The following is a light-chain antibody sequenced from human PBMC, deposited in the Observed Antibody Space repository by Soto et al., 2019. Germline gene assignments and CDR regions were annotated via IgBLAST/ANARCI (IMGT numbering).Light chain of an antibody. J-gene: IGKJ1*01. V-gene: IGKV3-15*01. CDR3: QQYDTWPT. Sequence: EIVMTQSPATLSVSPGERATLSCRARQSVSSNLAWYQQKPGQAPRLLMSAASTRASDVPARFSGSGSGTEFTLTISSLKSEDFALYYCQQYDTWPTFGQGTKVEIK. CDR2: AAS. CDR1: QSVSSN.